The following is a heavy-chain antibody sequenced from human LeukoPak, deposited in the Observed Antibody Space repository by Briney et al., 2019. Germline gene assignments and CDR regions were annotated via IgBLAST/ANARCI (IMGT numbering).Heavy chain of an antibody. Sequence: PGGSLRLSCAASGLSFSSFAMSWVRQGPARGLEWVSVVYSGNDGTNYADSVRGRFTISRDDSKNMVYLQMNNLRLEDAAVYYCAKRSRGYYDYWGQGTLVTVSS. V-gene: IGHV3-23*03. CDR2: VYSGNDGT. CDR3: AKRSRGYYDY. D-gene: IGHD3-10*01. CDR1: GLSFSSFA. J-gene: IGHJ4*02.